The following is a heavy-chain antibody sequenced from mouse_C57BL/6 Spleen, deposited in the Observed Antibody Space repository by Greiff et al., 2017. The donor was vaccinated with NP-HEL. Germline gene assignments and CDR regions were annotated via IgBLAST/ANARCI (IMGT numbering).Heavy chain of an antibody. Sequence: QVQLQQSGAELVKPGASVKISCKASGYAFSSYWMNWVKQRPGKGLEWIGQIYPGDGDTNYNGKFKGKATLTADKSSSTAYMQLSSLTSEDSAVYFCARRYYGISYYFDYWGQGTTLTVSS. D-gene: IGHD1-1*01. CDR2: IYPGDGDT. V-gene: IGHV1-80*01. CDR1: GYAFSSYW. J-gene: IGHJ2*01. CDR3: ARRYYGISYYFDY.